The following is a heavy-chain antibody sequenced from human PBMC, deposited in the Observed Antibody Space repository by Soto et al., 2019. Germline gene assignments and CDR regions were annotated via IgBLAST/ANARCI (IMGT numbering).Heavy chain of an antibody. J-gene: IGHJ6*02. CDR3: ARDVDTPMEYYYSSGMDV. CDR1: GYTFTSYG. Sequence: QVQLVQSGAEVKKPGASVKVSCKASGYTFTSYGISWVRQAPGQGLEGMGWISAYNGNTNYAQKLQGRVTMTTDTSTSTAYTETRSLRSDATAVYYCARDVDTPMEYYYSSGMDVWGQGTTVTVSS. CDR2: ISAYNGNT. D-gene: IGHD5-18*01. V-gene: IGHV1-18*01.